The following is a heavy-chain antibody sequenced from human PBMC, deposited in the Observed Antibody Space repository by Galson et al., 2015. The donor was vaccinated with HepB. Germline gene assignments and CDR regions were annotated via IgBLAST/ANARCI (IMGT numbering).Heavy chain of an antibody. CDR2: ISGSGGST. J-gene: IGHJ6*02. D-gene: IGHD2-15*01. Sequence: SLRLSCAASGFTFSSYAMSWVRQAPGKGLEWVSAISGSGGSTYYADSVKGRFTISRDNSKNTLYLQMNSLRAEDTAVYYCAKDQGNIVVVVAATSPLNYYYGMDVWGQGTTVTVSS. CDR1: GFTFSSYA. CDR3: AKDQGNIVVVVAATSPLNYYYGMDV. V-gene: IGHV3-23*01.